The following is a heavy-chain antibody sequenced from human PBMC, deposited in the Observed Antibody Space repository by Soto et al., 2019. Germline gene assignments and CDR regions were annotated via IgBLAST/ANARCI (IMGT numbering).Heavy chain of an antibody. V-gene: IGHV3-30*18. Sequence: QVQLVESGGGVVQPGRSLRLSCAASGFTFSSYGMHWVRQAPGKGLEWVAVISYDGSNKYYADSVKGRFTISRDNSKNTLYLQMNSLRAEDTAVYYGAKDGMVYAIRHYYYGMDVWGQGTTVTVSS. J-gene: IGHJ6*02. CDR1: GFTFSSYG. CDR2: ISYDGSNK. D-gene: IGHD2-8*01. CDR3: AKDGMVYAIRHYYYGMDV.